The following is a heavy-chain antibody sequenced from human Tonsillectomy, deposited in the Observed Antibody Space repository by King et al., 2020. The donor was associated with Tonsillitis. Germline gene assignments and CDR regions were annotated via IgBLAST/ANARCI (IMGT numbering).Heavy chain of an antibody. J-gene: IGHJ4*02. CDR1: GFTFSSYS. Sequence: VQLVESGGGLVQPGGSLRLSCAASGFTFSSYSMNWVRQAPGKGLEGVSYISSSSSTIYYADSVKGRFTISRDNAKNSLYLQMNSLRAEDTAVYYCARGSGSDSLGYCGQGTLVTVSS. CDR3: ARGSGSDSLGY. V-gene: IGHV3-48*01. D-gene: IGHD1-26*01. CDR2: ISSSSSTI.